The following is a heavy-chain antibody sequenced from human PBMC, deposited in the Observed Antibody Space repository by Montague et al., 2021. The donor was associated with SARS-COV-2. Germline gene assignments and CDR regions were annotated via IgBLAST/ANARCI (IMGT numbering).Heavy chain of an antibody. J-gene: IGHJ5*01. CDR3: ALVKDVSGDYFVGHDWFDA. CDR1: SGSFSGYS. V-gene: IGHV4-34*01. Sequence: SETLSLTCAVYSGSFSGYSWTWIRQPPGKGLEWLGEISDRGHTTYNPSLKSRVTISLDTSNNQFSLKLTSVTAADTALYYCALVKDVSGDYFVGHDWFDAWGQGTLVTVSS. D-gene: IGHD3-10*01. CDR2: ISDRGHT.